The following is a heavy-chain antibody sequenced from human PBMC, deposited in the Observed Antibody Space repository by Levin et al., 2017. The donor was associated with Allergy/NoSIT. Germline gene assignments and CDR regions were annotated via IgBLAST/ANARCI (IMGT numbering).Heavy chain of an antibody. J-gene: IGHJ2*01. CDR3: AKGDQYSGGGVEFDL. Sequence: PGGSLRLSCAASGFSISTYGMHWVRQAPGKGLEWVAVISYDGSSRYYADSVKGRFTISRDNSKNTLYLLMNSLRTEDTAVYYCAKGDQYSGGGVEFDLWGRGTLVTVSS. D-gene: IGHD1-26*01. V-gene: IGHV3-30*18. CDR2: ISYDGSSR. CDR1: GFSISTYG.